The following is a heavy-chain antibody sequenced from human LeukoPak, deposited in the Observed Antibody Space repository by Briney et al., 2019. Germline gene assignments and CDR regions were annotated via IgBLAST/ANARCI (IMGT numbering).Heavy chain of an antibody. CDR3: ARVYSSSSLVYYYGMDV. V-gene: IGHV4-59*01. CDR2: IYYSGST. D-gene: IGHD6-6*01. Sequence: SETLSLTCTVSGVSISSYYWSWIRQPPGKGLEWIGYIYYSGSTNYNPSLKSRVTISVDTSKNQFSLKLSSVTAADTAVYYCARVYSSSSLVYYYGMDVWGQGTTVTVSS. CDR1: GVSISSYY. J-gene: IGHJ6*02.